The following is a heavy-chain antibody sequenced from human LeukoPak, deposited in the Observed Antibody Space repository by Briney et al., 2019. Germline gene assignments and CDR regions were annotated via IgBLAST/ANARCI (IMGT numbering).Heavy chain of an antibody. J-gene: IGHJ4*02. CDR3: TRVGERYSSGWYTY. D-gene: IGHD6-19*01. Sequence: ASVKVSCKASGYTFTGYNMHWVRQAPGQGLEWMGWINPNSGGTNYAQKFQGRVTMTRDTSISTAYMELSRLRSDGTAVYYCTRVGERYSSGWYTYWGQGTLVTVSS. V-gene: IGHV1-2*02. CDR1: GYTFTGYN. CDR2: INPNSGGT.